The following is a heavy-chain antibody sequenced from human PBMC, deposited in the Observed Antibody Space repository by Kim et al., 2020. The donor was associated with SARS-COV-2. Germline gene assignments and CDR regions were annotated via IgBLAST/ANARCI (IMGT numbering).Heavy chain of an antibody. J-gene: IGHJ3*01. CDR3: AKGGSTNGYAFDL. V-gene: IGHV3-23*01. D-gene: IGHD2-2*01. CDR2: ISVSGDIT. Sequence: GGSLRLSCAAPGFTFSKFAMSWVRQAPGKGLEWVSIISVSGDITYYADSVKGRFTISRDNSKSTLYLQLNSLRAEDTALYYCAKGGSTNGYAFDLWGQGTLVTVSS. CDR1: GFTFSKFA.